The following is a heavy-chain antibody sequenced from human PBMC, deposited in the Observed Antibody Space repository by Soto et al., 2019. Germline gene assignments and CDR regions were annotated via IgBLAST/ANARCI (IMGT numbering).Heavy chain of an antibody. Sequence: EVQLLESGGGLVQPGRSLRLSCAASGFTFSSYAMNWVRQAPGKGLEWVSAMSGTGGSTYYADSAKGRFTISRDNSKNTLYLQMNSLRVEDTAVFCCAKAGFSSGWSPSYFDYWGQGTLVTVSS. J-gene: IGHJ4*02. CDR2: MSGTGGST. V-gene: IGHV3-23*01. CDR1: GFTFSSYA. CDR3: AKAGFSSGWSPSYFDY. D-gene: IGHD6-19*01.